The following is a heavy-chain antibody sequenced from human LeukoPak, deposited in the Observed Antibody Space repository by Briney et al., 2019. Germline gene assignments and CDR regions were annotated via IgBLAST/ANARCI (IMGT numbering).Heavy chain of an antibody. J-gene: IGHJ4*02. V-gene: IGHV3-74*01. CDR2: TNEHGTII. D-gene: IGHD3-10*01. Sequence: GGSLRLSCAASGFIFSNYAMSWVRQAPGKGLEWVSRTNEHGTIINYADSVKGRFTISRDNAKNTLYLQMNSLRTEDSALYYCVVDLSGSADYWGQGTLVTVSS. CDR3: VVDLSGSADY. CDR1: GFIFSNYA.